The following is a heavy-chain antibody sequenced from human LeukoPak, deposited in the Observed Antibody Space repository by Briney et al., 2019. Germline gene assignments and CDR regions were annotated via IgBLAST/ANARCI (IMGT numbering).Heavy chain of an antibody. Sequence: SETLSLTCAVYGGSFSGYYWSWIRQPPGKGLEWIGEINHSGSTNYNPSLKSRVTISVDTSKNQFSLKLSSVTAADTAVYYCARVALGPPFAYWGQGTLVTVSS. V-gene: IGHV4-34*01. CDR1: GGSFSGYY. CDR3: ARVALGPPFAY. J-gene: IGHJ4*02. D-gene: IGHD2-15*01. CDR2: INHSGST.